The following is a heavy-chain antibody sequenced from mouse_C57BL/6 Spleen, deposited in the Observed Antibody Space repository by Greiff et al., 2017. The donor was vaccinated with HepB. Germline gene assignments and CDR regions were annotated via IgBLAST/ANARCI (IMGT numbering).Heavy chain of an antibody. J-gene: IGHJ2*01. V-gene: IGHV1-53*01. CDR1: GYTFTSYW. CDR3: ARLGYYGREDNYFDY. D-gene: IGHD1-1*01. Sequence: QVQLQQPGTELVKPGASVKLSCKASGYTFTSYWIHWVKQRPGQGLEWIGNINPSNGGTNYNEKFKSKATLTVDKSSSTAYMQLSSLTSEDSAVYYCARLGYYGREDNYFDYWGQGTTLTVSS. CDR2: INPSNGGT.